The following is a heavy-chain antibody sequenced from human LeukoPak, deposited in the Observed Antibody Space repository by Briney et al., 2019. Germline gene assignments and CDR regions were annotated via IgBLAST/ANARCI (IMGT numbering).Heavy chain of an antibody. D-gene: IGHD6-13*01. V-gene: IGHV3-33*01. Sequence: PGGSLRLSCAASGFTFSRFGMHWVRQAPGKGLEWVAIIWYDGSKKYYADSLRGRFTISRDNSKNTLYLQMNSLRAEDTAVYYCARGEQLENWGQGTLVTVSS. J-gene: IGHJ4*02. CDR2: IWYDGSKK. CDR1: GFTFSRFG. CDR3: ARGEQLEN.